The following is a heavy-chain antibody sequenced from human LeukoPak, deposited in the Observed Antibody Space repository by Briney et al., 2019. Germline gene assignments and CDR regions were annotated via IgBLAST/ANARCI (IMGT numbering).Heavy chain of an antibody. Sequence: PGGSLRPSCAASGFTFSDYFMSWIRQAPGKGLECVSYISSSGSTIYYADSVKGRFTISRDNAKNSLYLQMTSLRAEDTAVYYCARKYSSSSGKAFDLWGPGTLVTVSS. J-gene: IGHJ3*01. V-gene: IGHV3-11*04. CDR3: ARKYSSSSGKAFDL. CDR1: GFTFSDYF. D-gene: IGHD6-6*01. CDR2: ISSSGSTI.